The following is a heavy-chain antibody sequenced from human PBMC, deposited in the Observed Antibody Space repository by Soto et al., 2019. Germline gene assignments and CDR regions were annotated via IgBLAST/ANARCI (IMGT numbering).Heavy chain of an antibody. D-gene: IGHD2-15*01. CDR2: IYHSGST. CDR1: GYSISSGYY. CDR3: ARAAGGGYCSGGSCYSRAFDI. Sequence: SETLSLTCAVSGYSISSGYYWGWIRQPPGKGLEWIGSIYHSGSTYYNPSLKSRVTISVDTSKNQFSLKLSSVTTADTAVYYCARAAGGGYCSGGSCYSRAFDIWGQGTMVTVSS. J-gene: IGHJ3*02. V-gene: IGHV4-38-2*01.